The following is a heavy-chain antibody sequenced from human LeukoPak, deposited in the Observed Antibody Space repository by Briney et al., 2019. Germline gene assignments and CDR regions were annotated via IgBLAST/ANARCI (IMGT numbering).Heavy chain of an antibody. J-gene: IGHJ4*02. Sequence: GASVKVSCKASGYTFTSYGISWVRQAPGQGLEWMGWISANNGDTGYPPKLQDRVTMTTDTYTSTAYMELRSLRSDDTAMYYCARESHETREDYWGQGTLVTVSS. CDR3: ARESHETREDY. D-gene: IGHD1-1*01. V-gene: IGHV1-18*01. CDR1: GYTFTSYG. CDR2: ISANNGDT.